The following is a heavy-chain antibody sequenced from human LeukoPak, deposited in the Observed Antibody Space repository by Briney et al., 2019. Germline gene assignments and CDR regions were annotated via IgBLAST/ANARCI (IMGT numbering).Heavy chain of an antibody. V-gene: IGHV3-15*01. Sequence: EPSETLSLTCTVSGGSISSSSYYWGWIRQPPGKGLEWVGRIKSKTDGGTTDYAAPVKGRFTISRDDSKNTLYLQMNSLKTEDTAVYYCTTGNDIGNPASSSYYFDYWGQGTLVTVSS. J-gene: IGHJ4*02. CDR1: GGSISSSSYY. CDR3: TTGNDIGNPASSSYYFDY. D-gene: IGHD1-1*01. CDR2: IKSKTDGGTT.